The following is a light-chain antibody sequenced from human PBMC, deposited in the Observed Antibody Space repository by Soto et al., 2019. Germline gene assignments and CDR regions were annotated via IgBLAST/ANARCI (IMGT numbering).Light chain of an antibody. J-gene: IGKJ4*01. V-gene: IGKV3-20*01. CDR1: HSFSSSH. CDR2: GAS. Sequence: EIVLTQSPGTLSLSPGDRVTLSCRASHSFSSSHLAWYQHKPGQAPSLLIYGASTRATGIPDRFSGSGSQTDFTLPIISLEPEDFAVYYCQRFGMSPPRTFGGGTKGEIK. CDR3: QRFGMSPPRT.